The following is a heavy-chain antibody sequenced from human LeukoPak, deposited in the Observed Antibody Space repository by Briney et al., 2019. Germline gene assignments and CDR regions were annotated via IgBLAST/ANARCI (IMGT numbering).Heavy chain of an antibody. J-gene: IGHJ3*02. CDR3: ARRVASANDAFDI. CDR1: GFTFSSYS. V-gene: IGHV3-21*01. Sequence: GGSLRLSCAASGFTFSSYSMNWVRQAPGKGLEWVSSTSSSSTYIYYADSLKGRFTISRDNAKNSLYLQMNSLRAEDTAVYYCARRVASANDAFDIWGQGTMVTVSS. CDR2: TSSSSTYI.